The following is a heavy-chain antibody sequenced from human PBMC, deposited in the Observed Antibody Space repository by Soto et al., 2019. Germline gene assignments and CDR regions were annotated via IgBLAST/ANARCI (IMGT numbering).Heavy chain of an antibody. CDR1: GYTFTSYA. V-gene: IGHV7-4-1*01. D-gene: IGHD3-9*01. J-gene: IGHJ6*03. Sequence: SVKVSCKASGYTFTSYAMNWVRQAPGQGLEWMGWINTNTGNPTYAQGFTGRFVFSLDTSVSTAYLQICSLKAEDTAVYYCARDPTYYDSLTGYSPFYYMDVWGKGTTVTVTS. CDR2: INTNTGNP. CDR3: ARDPTYYDSLTGYSPFYYMDV.